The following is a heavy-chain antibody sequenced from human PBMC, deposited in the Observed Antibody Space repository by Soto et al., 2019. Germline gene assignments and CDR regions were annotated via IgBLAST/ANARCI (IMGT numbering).Heavy chain of an antibody. J-gene: IGHJ6*02. CDR3: ARHEYYYDSSGYYFRYYYYGMDV. CDR1: GYSFTSYW. D-gene: IGHD3-22*01. V-gene: IGHV5-51*01. CDR2: IYPGDSDT. Sequence: PGESLKISCKGSGYSFTSYWIGWVRQMPGKGLEWMGIIYPGDSDTRYSPSFQGQVTISADKSISTAYLQWSSLKASDTAMYYCARHEYYYDSSGYYFRYYYYGMDVWGQGTTVTVSS.